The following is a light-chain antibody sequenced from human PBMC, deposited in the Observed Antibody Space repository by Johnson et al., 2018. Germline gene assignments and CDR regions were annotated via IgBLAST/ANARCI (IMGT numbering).Light chain of an antibody. V-gene: IGLV1-51*01. CDR3: GTWASSLSAGNV. J-gene: IGLJ1*01. CDR1: RFNIGKNY. CDR2: DNN. Sequence: QSVSTQSPSVSAASAQKVTISCSGSRFNIGKNYVSWYQQLPGTAPILLIYDNNNRSSGIPDRFSGSKFAMSATLGITGLQTGDEADNYCGTWASSLSAGNVFGTGTKVTVL.